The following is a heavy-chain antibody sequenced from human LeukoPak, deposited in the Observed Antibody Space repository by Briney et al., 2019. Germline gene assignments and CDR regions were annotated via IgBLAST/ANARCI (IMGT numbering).Heavy chain of an antibody. CDR1: GFTFSSYA. CDR2: ITHEGSTK. V-gene: IGHV3-30*18. D-gene: IGHD6-13*01. CDR3: AKDRSGSWAIDY. Sequence: GESLKISCAASGFTFSSYAMHWARQAPAKGLEWVAVITHEGSTKYYADSVEGRFTISRDNSESTLYLQMNSLSAEDTAVYYCAKDRSGSWAIDYWGQGTQVTVSS. J-gene: IGHJ4*02.